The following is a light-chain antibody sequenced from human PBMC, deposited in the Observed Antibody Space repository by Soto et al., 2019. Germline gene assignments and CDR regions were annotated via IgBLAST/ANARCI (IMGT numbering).Light chain of an antibody. Sequence: QYVLTQPASVSGYPGQSITISCTGTSHDIGGYKYVSWYQQHPGKAPKLMIHEVSNRPSGVSNRFSGSKSGNTASLTISGLQADFESDYYCSSYTCSRAYVFGIVTKATV. CDR1: SHDIGGYKY. V-gene: IGLV2-14*01. CDR2: EVS. J-gene: IGLJ1*01. CDR3: SSYTCSRAYV.